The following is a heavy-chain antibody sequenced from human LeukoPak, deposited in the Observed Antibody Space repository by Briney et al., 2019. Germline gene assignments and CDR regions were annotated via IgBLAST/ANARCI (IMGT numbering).Heavy chain of an antibody. D-gene: IGHD3-22*01. J-gene: IGHJ4*02. CDR3: ANAPDYYDSSGFDY. V-gene: IGHV3-23*01. Sequence: GGSLRPSCAASGFTFSSYAMSWVRRAPGKGLEWVSAISGSGGSTYYAGSVKGRFTISRDNSKNTLYLQMNSLRAEDTAVYYCANAPDYYDSSGFDYWGQGTLVTVSS. CDR2: ISGSGGST. CDR1: GFTFSSYA.